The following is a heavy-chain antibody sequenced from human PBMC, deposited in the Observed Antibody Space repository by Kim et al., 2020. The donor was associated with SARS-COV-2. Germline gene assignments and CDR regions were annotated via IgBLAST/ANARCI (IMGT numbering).Heavy chain of an antibody. V-gene: IGHV3-23*01. Sequence: GGSLRLSCAASGFTFSSYAMSWVRQAPGKGLEWVSAISGSGGSTYYADSVKGRFTISRDNSKNTLYLQMNSLRAEDTAVYYCAKGGIVAGIRNIVGWGQGTLVTVSS. CDR2: ISGSGGST. CDR3: AKGGIVAGIRNIVG. J-gene: IGHJ4*02. CDR1: GFTFSSYA. D-gene: IGHD6-19*01.